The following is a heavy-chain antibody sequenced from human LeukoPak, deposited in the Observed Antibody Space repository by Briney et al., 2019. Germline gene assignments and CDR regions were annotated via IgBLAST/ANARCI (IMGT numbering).Heavy chain of an antibody. D-gene: IGHD3-3*01. J-gene: IGHJ3*02. V-gene: IGHV1-2*06. CDR2: INPNSGGT. CDR1: GYTFTGYN. Sequence: ASVKVSCKASGYTFTGYNMHWVRQAPGQGLEWMGLINPNSGGTNYAQKFQGRVTMTRDTSISTAYMELSRLRSDDTAVYYCARDKEGFYDFWSGSNAFDIWGQGTMVTVSS. CDR3: ARDKEGFYDFWSGSNAFDI.